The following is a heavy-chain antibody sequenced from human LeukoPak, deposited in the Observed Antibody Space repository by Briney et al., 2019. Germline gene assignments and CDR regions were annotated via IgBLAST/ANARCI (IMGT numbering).Heavy chain of an antibody. V-gene: IGHV3-21*01. D-gene: IGHD6-13*01. CDR1: GFTFSSYS. J-gene: IGHJ3*02. CDR2: ISSSSSYI. Sequence: GGSLRLSCAASGFTFSSYSMNWVRKAPGKGLEWVSSISSSSSYIYYADSVKGRFTISRDNAKNSLYLQMNSLRAEDTAVYYCARDRGSSSWYDAFDIWGQGTMVTVSS. CDR3: ARDRGSSSWYDAFDI.